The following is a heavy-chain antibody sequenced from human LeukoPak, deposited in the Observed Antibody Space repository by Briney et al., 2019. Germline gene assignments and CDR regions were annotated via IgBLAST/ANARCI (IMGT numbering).Heavy chain of an antibody. J-gene: IGHJ4*02. Sequence: GGSLRLSCPASGFTFSSYAMHWVRQAPGKGLEWVAVISYDGSNKYYADSVKGRFTISRDNSKNTLYLQMNSLRAEDTAVYYCAGGGKYYYDSSGYYRYWGQGTLVTVSS. D-gene: IGHD3-22*01. CDR1: GFTFSSYA. CDR3: AGGGKYYYDSSGYYRY. V-gene: IGHV3-30*04. CDR2: ISYDGSNK.